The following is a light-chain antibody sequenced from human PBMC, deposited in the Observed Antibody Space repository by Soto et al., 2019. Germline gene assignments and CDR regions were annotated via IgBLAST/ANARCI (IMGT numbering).Light chain of an antibody. J-gene: IGLJ3*02. CDR3: SSYTLNSGGV. CDR2: EVT. CDR1: NSDIGHYNY. Sequence: QSALTQPASVSGSPGQSITIACAGTNSDIGHYNYVSWYQQHPGQAPKLIISEVTSRPSGVSDRFSGSKSGITASLTISGLQTDDEADYYCSSYTLNSGGVFGGGTKVTVL. V-gene: IGLV2-14*01.